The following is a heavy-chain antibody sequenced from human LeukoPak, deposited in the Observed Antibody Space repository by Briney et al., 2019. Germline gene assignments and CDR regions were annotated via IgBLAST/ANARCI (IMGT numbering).Heavy chain of an antibody. CDR3: AAGRN. D-gene: IGHD6-13*01. CDR2: IKQDGSDK. CDR1: GFTFSNSW. Sequence: GGSLRLSCAASGFTFSNSWMSWVRQAPGKGPEWVANIKQDGSDKYYVASVKGRFTISRDNAKNSLYLQMNSLRAEDTAVYYCAAGRNWGQGTLVTVS. J-gene: IGHJ4*02. V-gene: IGHV3-7*01.